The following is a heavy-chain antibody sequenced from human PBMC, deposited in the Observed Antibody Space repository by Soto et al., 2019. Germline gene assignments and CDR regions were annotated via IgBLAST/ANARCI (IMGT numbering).Heavy chain of an antibody. CDR2: IIPISGTA. J-gene: IGHJ6*02. Sequence: QVQLVQSGAEVKKPGSSVKVSCKASGGTFSSYAISWVRQAPGQGLEWMGGIIPISGTANYAQKFQGRVTITADESTSTAYMELSSLRSEDTAVYYCARVLVVPAAIASDYYYGMDVWGQGTTVTVSS. CDR3: ARVLVVPAAIASDYYYGMDV. D-gene: IGHD2-2*01. CDR1: GGTFSSYA. V-gene: IGHV1-69*01.